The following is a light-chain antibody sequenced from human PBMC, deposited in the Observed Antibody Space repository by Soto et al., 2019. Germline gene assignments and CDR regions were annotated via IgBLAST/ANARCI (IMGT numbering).Light chain of an antibody. CDR3: QSYDNILSGYV. V-gene: IGLV1-40*01. Sequence: QLVLTQPPSVSGAPGQRVTLSCTGSRSNIGAGHDVHWYQQLPGTAPKLLIFGNSNRPSGVPDRFSDSKSDTSASLTITGLPAEDEADYFCQSYDNILSGYVFGTGTKLTVL. CDR2: GNS. CDR1: RSNIGAGHD. J-gene: IGLJ1*01.